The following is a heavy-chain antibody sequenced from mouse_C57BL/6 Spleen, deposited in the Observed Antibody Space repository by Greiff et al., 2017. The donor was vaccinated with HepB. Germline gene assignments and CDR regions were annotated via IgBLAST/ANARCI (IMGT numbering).Heavy chain of an antibody. CDR2: IDPSDSYT. Sequence: VQLQQSGAELVMPGASVKLSCKASGYTFTSYWMHWVKQRPGQGLEWIGEIDPSDSYTNYNQKFKGKSTLTVDKSSSTAYMQRSSLTSEDSAVYYCARSDSSGSAWFAYWGQGTLVTVSA. J-gene: IGHJ3*01. V-gene: IGHV1-69*01. CDR1: GYTFTSYW. CDR3: ARSDSSGSAWFAY. D-gene: IGHD3-2*02.